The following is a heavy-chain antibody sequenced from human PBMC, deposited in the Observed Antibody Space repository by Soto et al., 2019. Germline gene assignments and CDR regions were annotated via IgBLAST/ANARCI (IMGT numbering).Heavy chain of an antibody. V-gene: IGHV4-30-4*01. CDR1: GGSLSSGAYC. CDR3: ARGDWFHP. CDR2: IYYTGTT. J-gene: IGHJ5*02. Sequence: ASESLSLTCAVSGGSLSSGAYCWDWIRHPPGKGLEWIGYIYYTGTTKYNPSLKSRATLSVDTAKNRFSLNLTSLTAADTAVYYCARGDWFHPWGQGTLVTVSS.